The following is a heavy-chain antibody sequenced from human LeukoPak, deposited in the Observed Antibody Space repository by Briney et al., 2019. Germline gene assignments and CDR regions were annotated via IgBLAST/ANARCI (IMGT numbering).Heavy chain of an antibody. J-gene: IGHJ4*02. CDR3: ARTRGLDSSGYDY. D-gene: IGHD3-22*01. V-gene: IGHV4-34*01. Sequence: SETLSLTCAVYGGSFSGYYWSWIRQPPGKGLEWIGEINHSGSTNYNPSLKSRVTISVDTSKNQFSLKLSSVTAADTAVYYCARTRGLDSSGYDYWGQGTLVTVSS. CDR2: INHSGST. CDR1: GGSFSGYY.